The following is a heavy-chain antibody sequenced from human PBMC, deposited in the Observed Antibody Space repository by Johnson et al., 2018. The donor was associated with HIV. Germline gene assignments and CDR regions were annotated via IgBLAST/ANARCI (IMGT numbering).Heavy chain of an antibody. D-gene: IGHD5-24*01. Sequence: QMLLVESGGGVVQPGRSLRLSCVASGFTFSSYGMHWVRQAPGKGLEWVAFIRYDGSNKYYADSVKGRFTIARDNSKNTLYLQMNSLRAEYTAVYYCARDLGPDGAFDIWGQGTMVTVSS. CDR1: GFTFSSYG. J-gene: IGHJ3*02. CDR2: IRYDGSNK. V-gene: IGHV3-30*02. CDR3: ARDLGPDGAFDI.